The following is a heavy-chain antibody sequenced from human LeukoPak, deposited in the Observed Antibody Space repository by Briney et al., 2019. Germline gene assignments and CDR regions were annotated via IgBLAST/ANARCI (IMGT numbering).Heavy chain of an antibody. CDR2: INHSGST. CDR3: ARQKKIVLVVYAIGYYSDY. Sequence: PSETLSLTCAVYGGSFSGYYWSWIRQPPGKGLEWIGEINHSGSTNYNPSLKSRVTISVDTSKNQFSLKLSSVTAADTAVYYCARQKKIVLVVYAIGYYSDYWGQGTLVTVSS. V-gene: IGHV4-34*01. J-gene: IGHJ4*02. D-gene: IGHD2-8*02. CDR1: GGSFSGYY.